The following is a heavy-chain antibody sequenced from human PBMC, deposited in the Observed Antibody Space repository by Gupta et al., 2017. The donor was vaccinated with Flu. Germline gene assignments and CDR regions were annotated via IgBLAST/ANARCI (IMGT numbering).Heavy chain of an antibody. CDR2: IRSKAYGGTT. V-gene: IGHV3-49*04. CDR3: TRAGSSWYLDY. J-gene: IGHJ4*02. CDR1: GFTFGDYA. Sequence: EVQLVESGGGLVQPGRSLRLSCTASGFTFGDYAMSWVRQAPGKGLEWVGFIRSKAYGGTTEYAASVKGRFTISRDDSKSIAYLQMNSLKTEDTAVYYCTRAGSSWYLDYWGQGTLVTVSS. D-gene: IGHD6-6*01.